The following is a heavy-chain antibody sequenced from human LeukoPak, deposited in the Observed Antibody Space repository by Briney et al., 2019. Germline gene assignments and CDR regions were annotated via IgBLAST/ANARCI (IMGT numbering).Heavy chain of an antibody. CDR2: IAGSDGFT. J-gene: IGHJ4*02. CDR1: GFPFSSYA. V-gene: IGHV3-23*01. Sequence: GGSLRLSCAASGFPFSSYAMNWVRQAPGKGLEWVSVIAGSDGFTQYADSVKGRFTISRDNSKNPVYLQMNRLRVEDTALYYCVRSLDYWGQGTLVTVSS. CDR3: VRSLDY.